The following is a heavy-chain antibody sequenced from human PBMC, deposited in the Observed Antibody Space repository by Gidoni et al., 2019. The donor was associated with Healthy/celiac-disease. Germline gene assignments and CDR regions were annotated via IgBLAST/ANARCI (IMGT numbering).Heavy chain of an antibody. Sequence: EVQLLESGGGLVQPGGSLRLSCAASGFTFSSYTMSWIRQAPGKGLEWVSAISGSGGSTYYADSVKGRFTISRDNSKNTLYLQMNSLRAEDTAVYYCAKATGYNWNDASYYYYYGMDVWGQGTTVTVSS. J-gene: IGHJ6*02. CDR2: ISGSGGST. CDR1: GFTFSSYT. V-gene: IGHV3-23*01. CDR3: AKATGYNWNDASYYYYYGMDV. D-gene: IGHD1-1*01.